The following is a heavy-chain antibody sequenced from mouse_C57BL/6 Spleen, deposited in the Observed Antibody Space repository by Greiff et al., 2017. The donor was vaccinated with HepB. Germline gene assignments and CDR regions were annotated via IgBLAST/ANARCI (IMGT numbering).Heavy chain of an antibody. V-gene: IGHV1-64*01. D-gene: IGHD2-4*01. CDR1: GYTFTSYW. CDR2: IHPNSGST. Sequence: QVHVKQSGAELVKPGASVKLSCKASGYTFTSYWMHWVKQRPGQGLEWIGMIHPNSGSTNYNEKFKSKATLTVDKSSSTAYMQLSSLTSEDSAVYYCARFSDDYYYAMDYWGQGTSVTVSS. CDR3: ARFSDDYYYAMDY. J-gene: IGHJ4*01.